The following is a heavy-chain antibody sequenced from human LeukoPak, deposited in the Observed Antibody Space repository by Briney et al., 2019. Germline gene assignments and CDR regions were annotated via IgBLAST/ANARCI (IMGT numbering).Heavy chain of an antibody. D-gene: IGHD2-15*01. CDR1: GFTFSSYS. CDR2: ISSGSSYI. CDR3: ARDSVVVAATNFDY. J-gene: IGHJ4*02. V-gene: IGHV3-21*01. Sequence: GGSLRLSCAASGFTFSSYSMNWVRQAPGKGLEWVSSISSGSSYIYYADSVKGRFTISRDNAKNSLYLQMNSLRAEDTAVYYCARDSVVVAATNFDYWGQGTLVTVSS.